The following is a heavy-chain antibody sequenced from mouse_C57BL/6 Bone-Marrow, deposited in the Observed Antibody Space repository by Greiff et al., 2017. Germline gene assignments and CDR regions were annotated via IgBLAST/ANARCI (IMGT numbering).Heavy chain of an antibody. D-gene: IGHD1-1*01. V-gene: IGHV1-78*01. Sequence: QVQLQQSDAELVKPGASVKISCKVSGYTFTDHTIHWMKQRPEQGLEWIGYIYPRDGSTKYNEKFKGKATLTADNSSSTAYMQLNSLTSEYSAVYCCARKPPDYDGSSYENYWGQGTTLTVSS. CDR2: IYPRDGST. CDR3: ARKPPDYDGSSYENY. CDR1: GYTFTDHT. J-gene: IGHJ2*01.